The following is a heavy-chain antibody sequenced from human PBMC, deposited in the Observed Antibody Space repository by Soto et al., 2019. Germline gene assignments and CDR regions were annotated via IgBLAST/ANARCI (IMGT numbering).Heavy chain of an antibody. CDR1: GYTFTSYG. CDR3: ASMQQLGSWYHYYYGMDV. J-gene: IGHJ6*02. Sequence: ASVKVSCKASGYTFTSYGINWVRQATGQGLEWMGWMNPNSGNTGYAQKFQGRVTMTRNTSISTAYMELSSLRSEDTAVYYCASMQQLGSWYHYYYGMDVWGQGTTVTVSS. V-gene: IGHV1-8*02. CDR2: MNPNSGNT. D-gene: IGHD6-13*01.